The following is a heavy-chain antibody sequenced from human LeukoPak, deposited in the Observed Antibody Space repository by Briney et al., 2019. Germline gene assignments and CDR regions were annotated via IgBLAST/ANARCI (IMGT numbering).Heavy chain of an antibody. J-gene: IGHJ4*02. CDR1: GYTFTGYY. D-gene: IGHD3-9*01. CDR3: ARSPGPVYFDWLPRVDYFDY. CDR2: INPNGGGT. Sequence: GASVKVSCKASGYTFTGYYMHWVRQAPGQGLEWMGRINPNGGGTNYAQKFQGRVTMTRDTSISTAYMELSRLRSDDTAVYYCARSPGPVYFDWLPRVDYFDYWGQGTLVTVSS. V-gene: IGHV1-2*06.